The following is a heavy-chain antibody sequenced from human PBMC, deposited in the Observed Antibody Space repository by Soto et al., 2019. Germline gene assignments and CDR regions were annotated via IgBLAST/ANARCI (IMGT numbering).Heavy chain of an antibody. Sequence: SETLSLTCTVSGGSISSYYRSWIRQPPGKGLEWIGYIYYSGSTNYNPSLKSRVTISVDTSKNQFSLKLSSVTAADTAVYYCERTPVGAARPYYFDYWGQGTLVTVSS. CDR2: IYYSGST. CDR3: ERTPVGAARPYYFDY. D-gene: IGHD6-6*01. V-gene: IGHV4-59*08. J-gene: IGHJ4*02. CDR1: GGSISSYY.